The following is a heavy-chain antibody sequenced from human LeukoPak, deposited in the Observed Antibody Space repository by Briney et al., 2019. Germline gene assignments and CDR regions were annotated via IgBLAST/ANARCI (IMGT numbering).Heavy chain of an antibody. CDR2: IYYSGST. CDR1: GGSISSYY. CDR3: ARGGVRYGYYYYMDV. J-gene: IGHJ6*03. D-gene: IGHD3-3*01. V-gene: IGHV4-59*01. Sequence: SETLSLTCTVSGGSISSYYWSWIRQPPGKGLEWIGYIYYSGSTNYNPSLKSRVTISVDTSKNQFSLKLSSVTAADTAVYYCARGGVRYGYYYYMDVWGKGTTVTVSS.